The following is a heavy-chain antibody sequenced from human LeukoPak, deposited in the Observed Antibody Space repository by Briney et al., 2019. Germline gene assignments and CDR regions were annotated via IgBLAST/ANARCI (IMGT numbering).Heavy chain of an antibody. D-gene: IGHD1-26*01. J-gene: IGHJ6*02. Sequence: ASVKVSCKASGYIFTSYGINWVRQAPGQGLEWMGWISPYNIRTNSVQKFQGRVTMITDTSTRTAYMELRSLRSDDTAVYYCARDRRVGAKRKYYHHGMDVWGQGTTVTVS. CDR1: GYIFTSYG. V-gene: IGHV1-18*01. CDR2: ISPYNIRT. CDR3: ARDRRVGAKRKYYHHGMDV.